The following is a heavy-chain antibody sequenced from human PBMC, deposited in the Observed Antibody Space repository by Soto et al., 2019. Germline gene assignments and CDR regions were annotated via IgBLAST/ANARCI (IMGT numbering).Heavy chain of an antibody. D-gene: IGHD3-22*01. CDR1: GFTFSSYA. CDR2: ISYDGSNK. CDR3: AIVPQDIYYDSSGYSDY. Sequence: GGSLRLSCAASGFTFSSYAMHWVRQAPGKGLEWVAVISYDGSNKYYADSVKGRFTISRDNSKNTLYLQMNSLRAEDTAVYFCAIVPQDIYYDSSGYSDYWGQGTLVTVSS. J-gene: IGHJ4*02. V-gene: IGHV3-30-3*01.